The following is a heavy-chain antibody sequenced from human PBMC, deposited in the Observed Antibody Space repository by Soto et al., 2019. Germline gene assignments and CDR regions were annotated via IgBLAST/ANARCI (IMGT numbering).Heavy chain of an antibody. CDR3: ARDRAVAGLWTTLGYGMDV. J-gene: IGHJ6*02. V-gene: IGHV3-30-3*01. D-gene: IGHD6-19*01. Sequence: GGSLRLSCAASGFTFSSYAMHWVRQAPGKGLEWVAVISYDGSNKYYADSVKGRFTISRDNSKNTLYLQMNSLRAEDTAVYYCARDRAVAGLWTTLGYGMDVWGQGTTVTVSS. CDR2: ISYDGSNK. CDR1: GFTFSSYA.